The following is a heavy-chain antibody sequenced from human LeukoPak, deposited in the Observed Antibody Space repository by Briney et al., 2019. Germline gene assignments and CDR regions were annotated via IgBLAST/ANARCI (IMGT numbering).Heavy chain of an antibody. Sequence: GGSLRLSCAASGFTFSSYWIHWVRQAPGKGLVWVSRIYSDATYYADSVKGRFTISRDNAKNTLYLQMNSLRAEDTAVYYCAIESYDSSGYYYRGGFDYWGQGTLVTVSS. CDR1: GFTFSSYW. CDR2: IYSDAT. J-gene: IGHJ4*02. D-gene: IGHD3-22*01. V-gene: IGHV3-74*01. CDR3: AIESYDSSGYYYRGGFDY.